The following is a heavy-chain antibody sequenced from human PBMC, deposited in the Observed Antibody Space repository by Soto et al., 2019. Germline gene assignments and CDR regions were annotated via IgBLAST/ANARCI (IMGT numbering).Heavy chain of an antibody. CDR2: IYYSGST. CDR3: ARTYYDFWSGYNWFDP. J-gene: IGHJ5*02. CDR1: GGSISSGDYY. D-gene: IGHD3-3*01. Sequence: PSETLSLTCTVSGGSISSGDYYWSWIRQPPGKGLEWIGYIYYSGSTYYNPSLKSRVTISVDTSKNQFSLKLSSVTAADTAVYYCARTYYDFWSGYNWFDPWGQGTPVTVSS. V-gene: IGHV4-30-4*01.